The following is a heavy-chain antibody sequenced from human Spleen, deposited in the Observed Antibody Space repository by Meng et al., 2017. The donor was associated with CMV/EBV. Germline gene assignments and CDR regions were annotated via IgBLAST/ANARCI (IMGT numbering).Heavy chain of an antibody. D-gene: IGHD6-19*01. J-gene: IGHJ4*02. CDR3: ARDKSKRGWGLGRYFDY. V-gene: IGHV4-30-4*08. Sequence: SISSGDYYWSWIRQPPGKGLEWIGYIYYSGSTYYNPSLKSRVTISVDTSKNQFSLKLSSVTAADTAVYYCARDKSKRGWGLGRYFDYWGQGTLVTVSS. CDR2: IYYSGST. CDR1: SISSGDYY.